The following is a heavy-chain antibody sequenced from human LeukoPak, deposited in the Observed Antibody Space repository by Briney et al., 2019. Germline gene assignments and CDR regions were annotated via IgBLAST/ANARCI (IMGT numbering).Heavy chain of an antibody. Sequence: SETLSLTCTVSGGSISSYYWSWIRQPPGKGLEWIGYIYYSGSTNYNPSLKSRVTISVDTSKNQFSLKLSSVTAADTAVYYCAREWWELGYDYWGQGTLVTVSS. J-gene: IGHJ4*02. V-gene: IGHV4-59*12. CDR1: GGSISSYY. CDR2: IYYSGST. CDR3: AREWWELGYDY. D-gene: IGHD1-26*01.